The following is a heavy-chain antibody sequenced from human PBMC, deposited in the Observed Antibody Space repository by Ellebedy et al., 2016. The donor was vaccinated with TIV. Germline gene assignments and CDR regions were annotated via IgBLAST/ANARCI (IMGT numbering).Heavy chain of an antibody. D-gene: IGHD4-17*01. CDR2: ISWNSGAI. J-gene: IGHJ3*02. Sequence: PGGSLRLSCAASGFTFDDYAMHWVRQAPGKGLEWVSGISWNSGAIAYADSVKGRFTISRDNAKNSLHLQMNSLRDEDTALYYCARDSRSGDYGDYDALDIWGQGTLVTVSS. V-gene: IGHV3-9*01. CDR1: GFTFDDYA. CDR3: ARDSRSGDYGDYDALDI.